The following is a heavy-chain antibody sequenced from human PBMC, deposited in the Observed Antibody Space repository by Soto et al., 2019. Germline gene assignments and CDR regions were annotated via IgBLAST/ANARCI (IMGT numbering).Heavy chain of an antibody. J-gene: IGHJ4*02. Sequence: EVQLLESGGGLVQPGKSLRLSCAASGSTFSSYAMNWVRQAPGKGLEWVSVISGSGGNTNYADSVKGRFTISRDNSKNTVFLQMNSLRAEDTAVYYCATESFDYWGQGTLVTVSS. CDR2: ISGSGGNT. CDR3: ATESFDY. V-gene: IGHV3-23*01. CDR1: GSTFSSYA.